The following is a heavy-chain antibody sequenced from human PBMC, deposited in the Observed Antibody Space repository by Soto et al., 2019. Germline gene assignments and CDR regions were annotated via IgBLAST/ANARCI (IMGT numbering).Heavy chain of an antibody. CDR2: ISYDGSNK. CDR3: ARDRISGIAVAGIPLY. J-gene: IGHJ4*02. V-gene: IGHV3-30-3*01. D-gene: IGHD6-19*01. Sequence: GGSLRLSCAASGFTFISYAMHWVLQAPCKGLEWVAVISYDGSNKYYADSVKGRFTISRDNSKNTLYLQMNSLRAEDTAVYYCARDRISGIAVAGIPLYWGQGTLVTVSS. CDR1: GFTFISYA.